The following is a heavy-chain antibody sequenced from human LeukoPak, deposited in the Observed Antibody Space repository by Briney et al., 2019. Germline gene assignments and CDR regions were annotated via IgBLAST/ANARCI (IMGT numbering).Heavy chain of an antibody. J-gene: IGHJ4*02. D-gene: IGHD3-22*01. CDR2: INPDDGST. V-gene: IGHV3-74*01. CDR1: GFTFRKYW. CDR3: AKASYYDSSGYNLLDY. Sequence: GGSLRLSCAASGFTFRKYWLHWVRQAPGKGLVWVSRINPDDGSTSYADSVKGRFTISRDNAKNSLYLQMNSLRAEDTALYYCAKASYYDSSGYNLLDYWGQGTLVTVSS.